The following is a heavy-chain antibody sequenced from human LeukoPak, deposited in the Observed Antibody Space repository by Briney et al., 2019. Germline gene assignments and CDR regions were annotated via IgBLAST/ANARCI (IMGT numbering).Heavy chain of an antibody. V-gene: IGHV1-8*01. J-gene: IGHJ6*03. CDR1: GYTFTSYD. D-gene: IGHD1-26*01. CDR2: MNPNSGNT. CDR3: ARGRVGATNPEYYYYYMDV. Sequence: ASVKVSCKASGYTFTSYDINWVRQATGQGLEWMGWMNPNSGNTGYAQKFQGRVTMTRNTSISTAYMELSSLRSDDTAVYYCARGRVGATNPEYYYYYMDVWGKGTTVTVSS.